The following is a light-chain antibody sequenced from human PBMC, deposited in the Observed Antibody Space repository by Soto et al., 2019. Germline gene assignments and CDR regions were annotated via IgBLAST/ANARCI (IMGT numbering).Light chain of an antibody. J-gene: IGKJ3*01. CDR1: QSVGSTN. V-gene: IGKV3D-20*01. CDR2: DAS. CDR3: QQYDRSPFT. Sequence: EIVLTQSPATLSLSPGERATLSCGASQSVGSTNLAWYQQKPGLAPRLLIYDASTRATGIPDRFSGSGSGTDFTLTISRLEPEDFAVYHCQQYDRSPFTFGPGNKVDIK.